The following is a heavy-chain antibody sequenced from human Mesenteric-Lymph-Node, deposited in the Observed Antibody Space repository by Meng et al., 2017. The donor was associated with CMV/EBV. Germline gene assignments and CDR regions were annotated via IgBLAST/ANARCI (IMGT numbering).Heavy chain of an antibody. CDR3: ARLGSGIYSLDY. CDR1: GFSLSISGVG. Sequence: TFYGFSLSISGVGVGWIRQPPGKDLEWLALIYWDDDKRYSPSLKSRLTITKDTSKNQVVLTLTNMDPVDTATYYCARLGSGIYSLDYWGQGTLVTVSS. D-gene: IGHD3-10*02. V-gene: IGHV2-5*02. J-gene: IGHJ4*02. CDR2: IYWDDDK.